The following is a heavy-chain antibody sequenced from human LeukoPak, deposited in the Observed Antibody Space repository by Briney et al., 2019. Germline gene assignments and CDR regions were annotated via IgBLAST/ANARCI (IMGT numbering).Heavy chain of an antibody. CDR3: ARDLPTTGTTGFDY. CDR2: INPNSGGT. Sequence: ASVKVSCTASGYTFTGYYMHWVRQAPGQGLEWMGWINPNSGGTNYAQKFQGRVTMTRDTSISTAYMELSRLRSDDTAVYYCARDLPTTGTTGFDYWGQGTLVTVSS. CDR1: GYTFTGYY. D-gene: IGHD1-1*01. J-gene: IGHJ4*02. V-gene: IGHV1-2*02.